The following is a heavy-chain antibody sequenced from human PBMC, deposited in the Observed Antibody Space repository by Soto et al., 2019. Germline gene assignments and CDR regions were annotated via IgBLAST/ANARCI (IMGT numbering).Heavy chain of an antibody. CDR3: ARDLWGSWTVDY. CDR2: IHPSGATK. D-gene: IGHD3-16*01. CDR1: GYTFQNYH. J-gene: IGHJ4*02. V-gene: IGHV1-46*02. Sequence: QVQLVQSGAEVKEPGASVKVSCKASGYTFQNYHMHWVRQAPGQGLEWMGIIHPSGATKTYAQRFQGRRAMTRDTSTSTAYMELSSLTSEETGVYFCARDLWGSWTVDYWGQGTLVTVSS.